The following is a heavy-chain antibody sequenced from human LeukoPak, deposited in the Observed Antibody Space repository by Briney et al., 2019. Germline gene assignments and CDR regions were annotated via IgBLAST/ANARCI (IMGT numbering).Heavy chain of an antibody. D-gene: IGHD2-2*01. J-gene: IGHJ4*02. V-gene: IGHV3-21*01. CDR2: ISGTSNYI. CDR3: ARAEEAGMLGGIYFDY. Sequence: GGSLRLSCAASGFTFNIYSMNWVRQAPGKGLEWVSSISGTSNYIYYADSVKGRFTISRDNAKNSLYLQMNSLRAEDTAVYYCARAEEAGMLGGIYFDYWGQGTLVTVSS. CDR1: GFTFNIYS.